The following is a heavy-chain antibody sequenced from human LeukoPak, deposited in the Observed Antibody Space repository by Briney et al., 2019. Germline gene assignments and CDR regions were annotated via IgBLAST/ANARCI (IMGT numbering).Heavy chain of an antibody. J-gene: IGHJ6*03. V-gene: IGHV4-4*07. Sequence: PETLSLTCTVSGGSISSYYWSWIRQPAGKGLEWIGRIYTSGSTNYNPSLKSRVTMSVDTSKNQFSLKLSSVTAADTAVYYCARDAPRHYYYYYMDVWGKGTTVTVSS. CDR3: ARDAPRHYYYYYMDV. CDR2: IYTSGST. CDR1: GGSISSYY.